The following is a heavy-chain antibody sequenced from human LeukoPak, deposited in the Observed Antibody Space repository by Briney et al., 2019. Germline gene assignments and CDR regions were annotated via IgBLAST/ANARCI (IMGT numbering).Heavy chain of an antibody. D-gene: IGHD3-10*01. CDR2: ITPNSGGT. J-gene: IGHJ4*02. Sequence: ASVKVSCKASGYTFTGQYQHWVRQAPGQGLEWKGWITPNSGGTNYAPKFQGRVTMTRDTSISTAYMELSRLRSDDTAVYYCATRSGTYSPDSWGPGTLVTVSS. V-gene: IGHV1-2*02. CDR3: ATRSGTYSPDS. CDR1: GYTFTGQY.